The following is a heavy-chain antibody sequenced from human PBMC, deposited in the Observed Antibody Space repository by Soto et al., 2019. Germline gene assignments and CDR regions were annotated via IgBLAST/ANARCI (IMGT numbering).Heavy chain of an antibody. CDR3: YSTGSGYMDYYYYMDV. D-gene: IGHD3-3*01. Sequence: EVQLVQSGAEVKKPGESLQISCKGSGYSFTSYWIGWVRQMPGKGLEWMGIIYPGDSDTRYSPSFQGLVTISADKSISTAYLQWSSLKASDTAMYYCYSTGSGYMDYYYYMDVWGKGTTVTVSS. CDR2: IYPGDSDT. V-gene: IGHV5-51*03. J-gene: IGHJ6*03. CDR1: GYSFTSYW.